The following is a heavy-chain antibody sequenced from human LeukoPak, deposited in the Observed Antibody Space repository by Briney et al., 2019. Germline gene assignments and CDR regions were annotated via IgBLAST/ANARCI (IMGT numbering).Heavy chain of an antibody. V-gene: IGHV4-4*07. J-gene: IGHJ4*02. CDR2: IFTSGNT. CDR1: GGSINGYF. CDR3: ARSTRVEPGTGYYFDS. D-gene: IGHD2-15*01. Sequence: SETLSLTCTVSGGSINGYFWSWIRQPAGKGLEWIGRIFTSGNTDSNPSLNSRVTMSLDTSRNQFSLKVSSVSAADTAVYYCARSTRVEPGTGYYFDSWGRGTLVTVSS.